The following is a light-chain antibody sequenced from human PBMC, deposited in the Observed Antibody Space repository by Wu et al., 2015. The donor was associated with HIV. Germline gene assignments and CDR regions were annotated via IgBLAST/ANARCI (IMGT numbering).Light chain of an antibody. CDR2: GAS. V-gene: IGKV3-20*01. CDR3: QQYGNSPNT. J-gene: IGKJ2*01. CDR1: QSISYTY. Sequence: EILLTQSPGTLSLSPGERATLSCRASQSISYTYLAWYQQKPGQAPRLLIYGASSRATGIPDRFTGNGSGTDFTLTISRLEPEDFAVYYCQQYGNSPNTFGQVTKLEIK.